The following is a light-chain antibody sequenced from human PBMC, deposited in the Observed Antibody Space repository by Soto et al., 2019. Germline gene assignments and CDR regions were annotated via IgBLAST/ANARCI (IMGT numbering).Light chain of an antibody. CDR1: QGISSY. J-gene: IGKJ1*01. CDR2: DAS. Sequence: IQLTQSPSSLSASIGDRVTITCRASQGISSYLAWYQQKPGEAPKLLIYDASALPRGVPSRFSGSGSGTKFTLTIASLQPDDFATYYCQQYETFSGTFGPGTKVDIK. V-gene: IGKV1-9*01. CDR3: QQYETFSGT.